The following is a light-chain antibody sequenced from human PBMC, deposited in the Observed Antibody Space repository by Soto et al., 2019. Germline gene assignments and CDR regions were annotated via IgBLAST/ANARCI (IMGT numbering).Light chain of an antibody. V-gene: IGLV2-11*01. CDR1: SSDVGGYNY. Sequence: QSVLTQPRSVSGSTGQSVTISCTGTSSDVGGYNYVSWYQQHPGKAPKLMIYDVSKRPSGVPDRFSGSKSGNTASLTISGLQAEDEADYYCCSYAGSYTFEVFGTGTKSPS. CDR3: CSYAGSYTFEV. J-gene: IGLJ1*01. CDR2: DVS.